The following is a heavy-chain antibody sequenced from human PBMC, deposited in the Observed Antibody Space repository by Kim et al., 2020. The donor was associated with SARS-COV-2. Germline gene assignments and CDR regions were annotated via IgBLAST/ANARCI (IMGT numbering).Heavy chain of an antibody. Sequence: GGSLRLSCAASGFTFSSYAMTWVRQAPGKGLEWVSVISGNGGTTYYADSVKGRFTISRDNSKNTLYLLMNSLRDEDTAAYYCAKVPVTMVREIYYYNGMDVWGQGTTVTVSS. CDR2: ISGNGGTT. V-gene: IGHV3-23*01. D-gene: IGHD3-10*01. CDR1: GFTFSSYA. J-gene: IGHJ6*02. CDR3: AKVPVTMVREIYYYNGMDV.